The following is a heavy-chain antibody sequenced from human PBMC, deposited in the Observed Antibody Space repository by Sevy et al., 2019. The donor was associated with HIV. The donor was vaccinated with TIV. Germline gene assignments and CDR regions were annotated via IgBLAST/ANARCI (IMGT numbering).Heavy chain of an antibody. Sequence: GGSLRLSCAVSGFTFNTYNMNWVRQAPGKGLEWVSYISYTSITIYYADSVRGRFPISRDNAKNTLYLQMNSLRDEDTAVYYCASSDATSRFGYYYFAMDFWGQGTSVTVSS. J-gene: IGHJ6*02. CDR3: ASSDATSRFGYYYFAMDF. CDR1: GFTFNTYN. CDR2: ISYTSITI. V-gene: IGHV3-48*02. D-gene: IGHD3-22*01.